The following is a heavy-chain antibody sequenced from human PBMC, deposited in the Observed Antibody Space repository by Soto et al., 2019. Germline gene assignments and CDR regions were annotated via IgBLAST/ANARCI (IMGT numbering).Heavy chain of an antibody. Sequence: GESLKISCKGSGFSFTTYWIAWVRQMPGKGLEWMGIIYPGDSDTRYSPSFQGQVTISADKSITTAYLQWSSLKASDTAMYYCARRRGSGGSYLRDAFDIWGQGTMVTVSS. V-gene: IGHV5-51*01. CDR3: ARRRGSGGSYLRDAFDI. CDR2: IYPGDSDT. J-gene: IGHJ3*02. D-gene: IGHD1-26*01. CDR1: GFSFTTYW.